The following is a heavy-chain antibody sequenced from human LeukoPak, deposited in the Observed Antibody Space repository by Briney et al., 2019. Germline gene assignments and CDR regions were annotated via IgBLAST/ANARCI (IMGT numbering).Heavy chain of an antibody. CDR1: GGSFSGYY. D-gene: IGHD3-22*01. Sequence: PSETLSLTCAVYGGSFSGYYWSCIRQPPGKGLEWVGEINHSGSTNYNPSLKSRVTISVDTSKNQFSLKLSSVTAADTAVYYCARGVMDYDSSGYYYYYYYYYMDVWGKGTTVTVSS. CDR3: ARGVMDYDSSGYYYYYYYYYMDV. J-gene: IGHJ6*03. V-gene: IGHV4-34*01. CDR2: INHSGST.